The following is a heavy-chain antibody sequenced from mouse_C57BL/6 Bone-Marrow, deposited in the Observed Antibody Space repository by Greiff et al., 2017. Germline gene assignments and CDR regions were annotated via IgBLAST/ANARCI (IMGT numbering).Heavy chain of an antibody. Sequence: VQLQQPGAELVKPGASVKLSCKASGYTFTSYWMQWVKQRPGQGLEWIGEIDPSDSYTNYNQKFKGKATLTVDTSSSTAYMQLSSLTSDDSAVYYCARLRFDGYPFAYWGQGTLVTVSA. D-gene: IGHD2-3*01. CDR2: IDPSDSYT. J-gene: IGHJ3*01. CDR1: GYTFTSYW. CDR3: ARLRFDGYPFAY. V-gene: IGHV1-50*01.